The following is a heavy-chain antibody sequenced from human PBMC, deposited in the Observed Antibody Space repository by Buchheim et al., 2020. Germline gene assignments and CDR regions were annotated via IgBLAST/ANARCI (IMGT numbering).Heavy chain of an antibody. CDR3: ARGGRWELPTFH. CDR2: ISDTGST. D-gene: IGHD4-23*01. V-gene: IGHV4-59*01. J-gene: IGHJ4*02. Sequence: QVQLQESGPGLVKPSETLSLTCTVSGGSIENYYWSWIRQPPGKGLEWIAYISDTGSTSYNPSLKSRIPIFIKTSKNQFSLALTSVTAADTAVYYCARGGRWELPTFHWGQGTL. CDR1: GGSIENYY.